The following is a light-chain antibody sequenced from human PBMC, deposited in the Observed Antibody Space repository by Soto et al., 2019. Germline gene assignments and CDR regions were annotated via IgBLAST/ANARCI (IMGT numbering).Light chain of an antibody. V-gene: IGLV2-11*01. CDR1: SSDIGAYNY. CDR3: CSYAGTYTWV. CDR2: DVS. Sequence: QSALTQPPSASGSPGQSVTISCTGTSSDIGAYNYVSWYQQYPGKVPKLMIYDVSKRPSGVPDRFSGSKSGNTASLTISGLQTEDEADYYCCSYAGTYTWVFGGGTKLTVL. J-gene: IGLJ3*02.